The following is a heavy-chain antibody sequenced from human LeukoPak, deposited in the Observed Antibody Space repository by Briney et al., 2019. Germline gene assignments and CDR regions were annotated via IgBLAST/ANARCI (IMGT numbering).Heavy chain of an antibody. CDR1: DFTFTTYG. D-gene: IGHD1-1*01. V-gene: IGHV3-33*01. CDR2: IYYDGSNI. J-gene: IGHJ4*02. CDR3: ARDWKTNSLDY. Sequence: GESLQISCAASDFTFTTYGMHWVRPARGKGLEWVAFIYYDGSNIYYADYVKGRFTISRDISKNTLYLQMDSLRAEDTAIYYCARDWKTNSLDYWGQGTLVTVSS.